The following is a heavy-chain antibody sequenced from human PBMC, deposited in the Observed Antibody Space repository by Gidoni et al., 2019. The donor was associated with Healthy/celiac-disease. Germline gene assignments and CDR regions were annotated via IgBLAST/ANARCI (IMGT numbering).Heavy chain of an antibody. D-gene: IGHD3-3*01. V-gene: IGHV3-30*04. CDR3: ARDGESAIFGVVQDYYYYMDV. CDR1: GFPLSSYA. CDR2: ISYDGSNK. J-gene: IGHJ6*03. Sequence: QVQLVESGGGVVQPGRSLRLSCAASGFPLSSYAMHWVRQAPGKGREWVAVISYDGSNKYYADSVKGRFTISRDNSKNTLYLQMNSLRAEDTAVYYCARDGESAIFGVVQDYYYYMDVCAKGPRSPSP.